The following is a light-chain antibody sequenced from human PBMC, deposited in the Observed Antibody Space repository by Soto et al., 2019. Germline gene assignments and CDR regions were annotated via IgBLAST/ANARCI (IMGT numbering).Light chain of an antibody. V-gene: IGKV3-15*01. CDR1: QYIDNK. CDR2: GAS. CDR3: QQYRSWRT. Sequence: IVMTQSPATLSVSPGERATLSCRASQYIDNKLAWYQQRPGQAPRLLIYGASTRATGIPARFSGSGSGTEFTLTISGLQSEDFGVYYCQQYRSWRTFGQGTKWIS. J-gene: IGKJ1*01.